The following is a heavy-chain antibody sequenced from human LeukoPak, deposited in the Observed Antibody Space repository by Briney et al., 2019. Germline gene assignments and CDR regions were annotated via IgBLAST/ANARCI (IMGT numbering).Heavy chain of an antibody. CDR1: GYTFTSYD. Sequence: ASVNVSCKASGYTFTSYDINWVRQAAGQGLEWMGWMNPNSGNTGYAQKFQGRVTMTRNTSISTAYMELSSLRSEDTAVYYCARSVVEMATEFDYWGQGTLVTVSS. CDR3: ARSVVEMATEFDY. D-gene: IGHD5-24*01. CDR2: MNPNSGNT. J-gene: IGHJ4*02. V-gene: IGHV1-8*01.